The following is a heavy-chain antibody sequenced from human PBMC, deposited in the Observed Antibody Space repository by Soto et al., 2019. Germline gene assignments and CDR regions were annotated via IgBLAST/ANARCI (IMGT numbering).Heavy chain of an antibody. CDR3: ARETYDFTNGDHDL. Sequence: QVQLVQSGAEVKRPGASVKVSCKASGYSFTGYYMHWVRQAPGQGLEWMGWIIPHSGETNYAQKFQARVTLTRDTSISTAYMQLSGLTSDDTAVYYCARETYDFTNGDHDLWVQGTLVTVSS. J-gene: IGHJ5*02. V-gene: IGHV1-2*02. CDR1: GYSFTGYY. D-gene: IGHD4-4*01. CDR2: IIPHSGET.